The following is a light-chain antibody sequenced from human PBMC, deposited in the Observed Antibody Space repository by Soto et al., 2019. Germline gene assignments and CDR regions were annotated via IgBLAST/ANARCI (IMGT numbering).Light chain of an antibody. CDR3: VSFTASTTYV. V-gene: IGLV2-14*01. J-gene: IGLJ1*01. Sequence: QSALTQPASVSGSPGQSITISCTGTSSDIGTYHYVSWYQQHPGKAPKLMIYEVFNRPSGVSNRFSGSKSGSTASLIISRLQTEDEADYYCVSFTASTTYVFGSGTKLTVL. CDR2: EVF. CDR1: SSDIGTYHY.